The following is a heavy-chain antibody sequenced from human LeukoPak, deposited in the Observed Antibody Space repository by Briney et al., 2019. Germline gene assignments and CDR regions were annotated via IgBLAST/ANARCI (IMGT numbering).Heavy chain of an antibody. CDR2: IKQDGSEK. CDR3: ARDVVINYYYGMDV. V-gene: IGHV3-7*03. Sequence: GGSLRLSCAASGFTFTSYWMSWVRQAPGKGLEWVASIKQDGSEKYYVDSVKGRFTISRDNAKNSLNLQMNSLRAEDTAVYYCARDVVINYYYGMDVWGQGTTVTVSS. D-gene: IGHD3-22*01. CDR1: GFTFTSYW. J-gene: IGHJ6*02.